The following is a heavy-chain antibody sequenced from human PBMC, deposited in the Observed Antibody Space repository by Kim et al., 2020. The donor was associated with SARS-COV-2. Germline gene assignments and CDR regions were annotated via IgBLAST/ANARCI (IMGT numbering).Heavy chain of an antibody. J-gene: IGHJ6*02. Sequence: GGSLRLSCAASGFTFSSYGMHWVRQAPGKGLEWVAVISYDGDNKYYADSAKGRFTISRDNSKNTLYLQVNSLRAEDTAVYHCAKDRGYCSGGSCPYGTDVWGQGTTVTVSS. CDR1: GFTFSSYG. D-gene: IGHD2-15*01. V-gene: IGHV3-30*18. CDR2: ISYDGDNK. CDR3: AKDRGYCSGGSCPYGTDV.